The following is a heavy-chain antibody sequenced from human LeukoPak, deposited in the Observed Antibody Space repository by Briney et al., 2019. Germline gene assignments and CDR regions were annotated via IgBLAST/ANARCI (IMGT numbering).Heavy chain of an antibody. J-gene: IGHJ6*02. Sequence: SETLSLTCTVSGGSISSYYWSWIRQPPGKGLEWIGYIYYSGSANYNPSLKSRVTISVDTSKNQFSLKLSSVTAADTAVYYCASLTSNECYYYGMDVWGQGTTVTVSS. CDR3: ASLTSNECYYYGMDV. V-gene: IGHV4-59*01. D-gene: IGHD1-1*01. CDR1: GGSISSYY. CDR2: IYYSGSA.